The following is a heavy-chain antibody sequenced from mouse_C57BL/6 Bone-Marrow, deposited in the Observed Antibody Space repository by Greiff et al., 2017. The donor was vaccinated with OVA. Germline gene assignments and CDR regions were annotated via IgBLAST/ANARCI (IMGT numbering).Heavy chain of an antibody. D-gene: IGHD1-1*01. V-gene: IGHV1-80*01. CDR1: GYAFSSYW. J-gene: IGHJ2*01. CDR2: IYPGDGDT. Sequence: QVQLQQSGAELVKPGASVKISCKASGYAFSSYWMNWVKQRPGKGLEWIGQIYPGDGDTNYNGKFKGKATLTADKSSSTAYMQLSSLTSEDSAVYFCAREKIYYGSSSLVDYWGQGTTLTVSS. CDR3: AREKIYYGSSSLVDY.